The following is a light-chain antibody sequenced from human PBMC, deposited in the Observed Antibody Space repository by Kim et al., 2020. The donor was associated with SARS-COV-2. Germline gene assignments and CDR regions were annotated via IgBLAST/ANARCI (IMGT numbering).Light chain of an antibody. CDR2: EVN. V-gene: IGLV2-18*02. Sequence: GQSVTIACTGTSSDIGAYDRVSWYQQPPGTAPKLIIYEVNSRPSGVPDRFSGSKSGNTASLTISGLQAEDETDYYCSSYTRYSTWVFGGGTQLTVL. J-gene: IGLJ3*02. CDR3: SSYTRYSTWV. CDR1: SSDIGAYDR.